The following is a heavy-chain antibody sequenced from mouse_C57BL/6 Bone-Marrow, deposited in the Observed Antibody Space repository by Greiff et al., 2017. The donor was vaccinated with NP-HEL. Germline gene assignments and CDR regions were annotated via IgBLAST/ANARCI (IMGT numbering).Heavy chain of an antibody. Sequence: EVKLMESGGDLVKPGGSLKLSCAASRFTFSSYGMSWVRQTPDKRLEWVATISSGGSYTYYPDSVKGRFTISRDNAKNTLYLQMSSLKSEDTAMYYCARHYYSNYFDYWGQGTTLTVSS. J-gene: IGHJ2*01. CDR3: ARHYYSNYFDY. V-gene: IGHV5-6*01. D-gene: IGHD2-5*01. CDR2: ISSGGSYT. CDR1: RFTFSSYG.